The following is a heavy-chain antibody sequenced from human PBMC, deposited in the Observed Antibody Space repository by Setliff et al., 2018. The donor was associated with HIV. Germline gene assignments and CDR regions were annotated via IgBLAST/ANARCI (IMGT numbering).Heavy chain of an antibody. D-gene: IGHD3-10*01. V-gene: IGHV4-59*11. J-gene: IGHJ6*03. CDR2: IYYSGST. CDR1: GGSISSHY. CDR3: ARDGPLEGSYRYYYYMDV. Sequence: SETLSLTCTVSGGSISSHYWSWIRQPPGKGLEWLGYIYYSGSTNYNPSLKSRVTISVDTSKNQFSLKLSSVTAADTAVYYCARDGPLEGSYRYYYYMDVWGKGTTVTVSS.